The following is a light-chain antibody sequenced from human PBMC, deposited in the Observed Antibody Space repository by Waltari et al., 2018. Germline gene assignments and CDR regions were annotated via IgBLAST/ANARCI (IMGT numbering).Light chain of an antibody. CDR3: CSFAGGFTWV. CDR1: SSDVGGHNY. CDR2: DVN. J-gene: IGLJ3*02. V-gene: IGLV2-11*01. Sequence: QSALTQPRSMSGSPGQAVTISCSGTSSDVGGHNYVTWYQQHPGKAPKLVIYDVNNRPSGVPESFSGSKSGNTASLTISGLQSEDEADYYCCSFAGGFTWVFGEGTRLTVL.